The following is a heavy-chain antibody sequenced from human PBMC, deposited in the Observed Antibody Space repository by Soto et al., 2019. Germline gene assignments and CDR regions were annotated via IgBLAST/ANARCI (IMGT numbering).Heavy chain of an antibody. J-gene: IGHJ6*02. Sequence: QIQLVQSGAEVKKPGSSVKVSCKASGGTFSSYTISWVRQAPGQGLEWMGRIIPILGIANYAQKFQGRVTITADKSTSTAYMELSSPRSEDTAVYYCARQYCSGGSCYLGGMDVWGQGTTVTVSS. V-gene: IGHV1-69*02. D-gene: IGHD2-15*01. CDR3: ARQYCSGGSCYLGGMDV. CDR2: IIPILGIA. CDR1: GGTFSSYT.